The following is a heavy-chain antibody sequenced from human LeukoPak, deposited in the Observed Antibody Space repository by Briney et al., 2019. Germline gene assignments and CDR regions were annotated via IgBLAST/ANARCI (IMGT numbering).Heavy chain of an antibody. CDR2: IYYSGGT. Sequence: PSQTLSLTCTVSGGSISSYYWCWIRQPPGKGLEWVGYIYYSGGTNYNPSLKSRVTISVDTSKNQFSLKLSSVTAADTAVYYCARSLLGYSSSWYWFDPWGQGTLVTVSS. D-gene: IGHD6-13*01. J-gene: IGHJ5*02. CDR1: GGSISSYY. CDR3: ARSLLGYSSSWYWFDP. V-gene: IGHV4-59*08.